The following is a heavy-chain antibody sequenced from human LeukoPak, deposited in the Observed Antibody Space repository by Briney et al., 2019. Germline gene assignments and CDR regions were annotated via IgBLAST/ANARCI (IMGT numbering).Heavy chain of an antibody. CDR2: ISGGGGST. J-gene: IGHJ4*02. V-gene: IGHV3-23*01. CDR3: AKAHSTSWYHSFDY. Sequence: GGSLRLSCAASAFTFSSYAMNWVRQAPGKGLEWVSGISGGGGSTYYADSVKGRFTISRDNSKNTLYLQMDSLRAEDTALYYCAKAHSTSWYHSFDYWGQGALVTVSS. D-gene: IGHD2-2*01. CDR1: AFTFSSYA.